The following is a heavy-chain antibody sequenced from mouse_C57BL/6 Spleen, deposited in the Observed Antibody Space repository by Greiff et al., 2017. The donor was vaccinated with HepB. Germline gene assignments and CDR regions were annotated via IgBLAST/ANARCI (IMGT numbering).Heavy chain of an antibody. D-gene: IGHD1-1*01. CDR3: ATSSRPDYYGSSYVAMDY. J-gene: IGHJ4*01. CDR2: IDPEDGET. CDR1: GFNIKDYY. V-gene: IGHV14-2*01. Sequence: VQLQQSGAELVKPGASVKLSCTASGFNIKDYYMHWVKQRTEQGLEWIGRIDPEDGETKYAPKFQGKATITADTSSNTAYLQLSSLTSEDTAVYYFATSSRPDYYGSSYVAMDYWGQGTSVTVSS.